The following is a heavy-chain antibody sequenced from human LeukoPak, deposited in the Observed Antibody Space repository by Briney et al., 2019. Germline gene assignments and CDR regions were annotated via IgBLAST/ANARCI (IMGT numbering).Heavy chain of an antibody. J-gene: IGHJ3*02. V-gene: IGHV4-4*07. D-gene: IGHD5-12*01. CDR3: ARPRGSSGYDLRAFDI. CDR1: GDSLSTYY. CDR2: IHTSGTT. Sequence: SETLSLTCTVSGDSLSTYYWSWIRQPAGKGLEWIGRIHTSGTTKYNPSLKRRVTMSLDTSKNQFSLSLSSVTAADTAVYYCARPRGSSGYDLRAFDIWGQGTMVTVSS.